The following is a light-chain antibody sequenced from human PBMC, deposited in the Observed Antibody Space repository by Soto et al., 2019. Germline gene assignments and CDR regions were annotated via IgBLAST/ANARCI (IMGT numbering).Light chain of an antibody. V-gene: IGKV3-11*01. CDR2: DAS. Sequence: EIVLTQSPATLSLSPGERATLSCRASQSFSNYLAWYQQKPGQAPRLLIYDASTRATGIPARFSGSGSGTDFTLTISSLEPEDFAVYYCQQRSNWPHTFGKGTRLEIK. J-gene: IGKJ5*01. CDR3: QQRSNWPHT. CDR1: QSFSNY.